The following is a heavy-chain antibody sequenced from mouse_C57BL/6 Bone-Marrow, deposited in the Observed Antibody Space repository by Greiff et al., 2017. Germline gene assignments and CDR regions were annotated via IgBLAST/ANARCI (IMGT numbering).Heavy chain of an antibody. V-gene: IGHV1-15*01. CDR3: TRGGYWYFDV. J-gene: IGHJ1*03. Sequence: VKLQQSGAELVRPGASVTLSCKASGYTFTDYEMHWVKQTPVHGLEWIGAIDPETGGTAYNQKFKGKAILTADKSSSTAYMELRSLPSEDSAVYYCTRGGYWYFDVWGTGTTVTVSS. CDR2: IDPETGGT. CDR1: GYTFTDYE.